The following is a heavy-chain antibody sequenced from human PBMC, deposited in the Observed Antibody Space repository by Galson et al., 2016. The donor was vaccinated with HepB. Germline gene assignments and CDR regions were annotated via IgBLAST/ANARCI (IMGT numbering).Heavy chain of an antibody. V-gene: IGHV3-7*03. CDR2: INQDGSEK. J-gene: IGHJ6*03. D-gene: IGHD3-22*01. CDR1: GFTFSSYW. CDR3: ARGSNYYDSSGYYYLYYYYYMDV. Sequence: SLRLSCAASGFTFSSYWMSWVRQAPGKGLEWVANINQDGSEKYYVDSVKGRFTISRDNAKNALYLQMNSLRAEDTAVYYCARGSNYYDSSGYYYLYYYYYMDVWGKGTTVTVSS.